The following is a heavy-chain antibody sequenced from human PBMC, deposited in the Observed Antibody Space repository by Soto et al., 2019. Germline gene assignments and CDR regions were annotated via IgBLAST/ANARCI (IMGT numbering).Heavy chain of an antibody. Sequence: GGSLRLSCAASGFTFSSYDMHWVRQAPGKGLEWVSAIATSGDTFYAGSVKGRFTLSRENAKNSLYLQMNSLRAEDTAVYYCARERDSYSSAWQEFDYWGQGTLVTVSS. CDR3: ARERDSYSSAWQEFDY. CDR2: IATSGDT. J-gene: IGHJ4*02. D-gene: IGHD6-19*01. CDR1: GFTFSSYD. V-gene: IGHV3-13*01.